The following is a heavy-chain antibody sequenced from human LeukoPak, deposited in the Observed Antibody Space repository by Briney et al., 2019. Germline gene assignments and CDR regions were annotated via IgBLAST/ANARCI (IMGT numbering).Heavy chain of an antibody. V-gene: IGHV1-8*01. CDR1: GYTFTSYD. Sequence: GASVKVSCKASGYTFTSYDINWVRQATGQGLEWMGWMNPNSGNTGYAQKFQGRVTMTRNTSISTAYMELSSLRSEDTAVYYCARGHNVVVVAATQGIDYWGQGTLVTVSS. CDR2: MNPNSGNT. J-gene: IGHJ4*02. D-gene: IGHD2-15*01. CDR3: ARGHNVVVVAATQGIDY.